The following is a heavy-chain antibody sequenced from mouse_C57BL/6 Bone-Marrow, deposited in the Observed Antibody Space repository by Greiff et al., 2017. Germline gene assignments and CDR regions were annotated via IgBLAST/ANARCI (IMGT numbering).Heavy chain of an antibody. Sequence: HVPLHQPGAELVKPGASVKMSCKASGYTFTSYWITWVKQRPGQGLEWIGDIYPGSGSTNYNEKFKSKATLTVDTSSSTAYMQLSSLTSEDSAVYYCARAGPWFAYWGQGTLVTVSA. CDR3: ARAGPWFAY. J-gene: IGHJ3*01. CDR2: IYPGSGST. V-gene: IGHV1-55*01. CDR1: GYTFTSYW.